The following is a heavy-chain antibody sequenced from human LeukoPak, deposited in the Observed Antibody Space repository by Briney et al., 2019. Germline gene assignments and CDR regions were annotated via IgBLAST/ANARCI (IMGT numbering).Heavy chain of an antibody. CDR1: GYTFTSYA. J-gene: IGHJ3*02. Sequence: ASVKVSCKASGYTFTSYAMNWVRQAPGQGLEWMGIINPSGGSTNYAQRFQGRATMTRDTSTNTVYMDLSSLRSEDTAVYYCARDSRRIITMVRGAQMLGNAFDIWGQGTMVTVSS. CDR3: ARDSRRIITMVRGAQMLGNAFDI. CDR2: INPSGGST. D-gene: IGHD3-10*01. V-gene: IGHV1-46*01.